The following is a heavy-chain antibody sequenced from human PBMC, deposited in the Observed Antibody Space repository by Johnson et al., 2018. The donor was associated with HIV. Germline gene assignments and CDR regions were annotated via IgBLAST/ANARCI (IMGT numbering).Heavy chain of an antibody. CDR1: GLTVSSNY. CDR2: IYSGGRT. CDR3: ARVSYDKSGYYPLWSFGN. V-gene: IGHV3-53*01. J-gene: IGHJ3*02. D-gene: IGHD3-22*01. Sequence: VQLVESGGGLIQTGGSMRLSCEASGLTVSSNYMSWVRQAPGKGLEWVAVIYSGGRTYYADAVKGRVTRRRDNSKNTLDLQMYSLRAEDNAVYYCARVSYDKSGYYPLWSFGNWGQGTMVTVSS.